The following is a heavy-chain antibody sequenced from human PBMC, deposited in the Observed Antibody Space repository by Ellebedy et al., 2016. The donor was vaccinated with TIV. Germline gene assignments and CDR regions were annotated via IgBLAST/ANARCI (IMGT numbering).Heavy chain of an antibody. J-gene: IGHJ4*02. V-gene: IGHV1-18*01. Sequence: ASVKVSCRASGFTFTDYGVTWVRQAPGQGLEWMGWISAYNGDTNYAQMLQGRVTMTTDTSTSTAYMELRSLRSDDTAVYYCARGGGEATVMMSFDCWGQGTLVTVSS. CDR1: GFTFTDYG. CDR3: ARGGGEATVMMSFDC. D-gene: IGHD4-17*01. CDR2: ISAYNGDT.